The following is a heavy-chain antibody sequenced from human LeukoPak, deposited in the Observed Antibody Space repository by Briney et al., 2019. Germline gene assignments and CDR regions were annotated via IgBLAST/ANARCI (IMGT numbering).Heavy chain of an antibody. D-gene: IGHD6-19*01. CDR2: IYYSGST. J-gene: IGHJ4*02. CDR3: ARDSSGWYGLVDY. V-gene: IGHV4-30-4*01. Sequence: PSQTLSLTCTVSGGSISSGDYYWSWIRQPPGKGLEWIGYIYYSGSTFYSPSLKSRLTISVDTSKNQLSLKLSSVTAADTAVYYCARDSSGWYGLVDYWGQGALVTVSS. CDR1: GGSISSGDYY.